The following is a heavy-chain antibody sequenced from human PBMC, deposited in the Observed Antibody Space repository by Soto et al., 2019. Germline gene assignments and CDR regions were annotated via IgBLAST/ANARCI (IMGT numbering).Heavy chain of an antibody. CDR1: GYTFTSYY. J-gene: IGHJ6*02. Sequence: EASVKVSCKASGYTFTSYYMHWVRQAPGQELEWMGIINPSGGSTSYAQKFQGRVTMTRDTSMSTVYMELSSLRSEDTAVYYCARDRDTIARGGYYYGMDVWGQGTTVTVSS. CDR2: INPSGGST. D-gene: IGHD3-10*01. V-gene: IGHV1-46*01. CDR3: ARDRDTIARGGYYYGMDV.